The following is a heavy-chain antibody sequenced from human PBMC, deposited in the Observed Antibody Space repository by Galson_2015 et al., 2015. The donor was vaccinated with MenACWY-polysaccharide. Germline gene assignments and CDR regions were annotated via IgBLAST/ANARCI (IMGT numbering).Heavy chain of an antibody. V-gene: IGHV3-33*06. D-gene: IGHD1-1*01. CDR2: IWNDGNNK. J-gene: IGHJ5*02. Sequence: SLRLSCAASGFTFSNYGMHWVRQAPGKGLEWVALIWNDGNNKNYVDSVKGRFTISRDNSKNTLYLQMNSLRAEDTAVYYCAKGVQLERKGRGDWFDPWGQGTLVPVSS. CDR3: AKGVQLERKGRGDWFDP. CDR1: GFTFSNYG.